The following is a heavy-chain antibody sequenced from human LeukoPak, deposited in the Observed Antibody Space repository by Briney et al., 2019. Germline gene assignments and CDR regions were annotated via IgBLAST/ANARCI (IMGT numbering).Heavy chain of an antibody. D-gene: IGHD2/OR15-2a*01. Sequence: ASVKVSCKASGYTFTSYGISWVRQAPGQGLEWMGWISAYNGNTNYAQKLQGRVTMTTDTSTSTAYMELRSLRSDDTAVYYCARADFSSDYYYYGMDVWGQGTTVTVSS. CDR1: GYTFTSYG. CDR3: ARADFSSDYYYYGMDV. V-gene: IGHV1-18*01. J-gene: IGHJ6*02. CDR2: ISAYNGNT.